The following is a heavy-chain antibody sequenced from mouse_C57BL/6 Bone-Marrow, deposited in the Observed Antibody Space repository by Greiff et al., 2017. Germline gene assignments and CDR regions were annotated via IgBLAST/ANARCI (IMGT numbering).Heavy chain of an antibody. CDR2: ISDGGSYT. V-gene: IGHV5-4*03. Sequence: EVMLVESGGGLVKPGGSLKLSCAASGFTFSSYAMSWVRQTPEKRLEWVATISDGGSYTYYPDNVKGRITLSRDNAKNNLYLQMSHLKSEDTAMYYCARGLLPYAMDYWGQGTSVTVSA. CDR1: GFTFSSYA. CDR3: ARGLLPYAMDY. D-gene: IGHD2-3*01. J-gene: IGHJ4*01.